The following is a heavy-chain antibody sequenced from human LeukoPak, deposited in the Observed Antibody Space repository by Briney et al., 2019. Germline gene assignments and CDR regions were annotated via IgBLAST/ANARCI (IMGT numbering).Heavy chain of an antibody. J-gene: IGHJ4*02. CDR3: ARGGMRGYRHFDY. D-gene: IGHD3-3*01. CDR1: GFTFSSFW. V-gene: IGHV3-74*01. CDR2: IEGDGSRS. Sequence: PGGSLRLSCAASGFTFSSFWMHWVRQAPGKGLVWVSRIEGDGSRSTYADSVKGRFTISRDNAKNTLYLQMNSLRAEDTAVYYCARGGMRGYRHFDYWGQGTLVTVSS.